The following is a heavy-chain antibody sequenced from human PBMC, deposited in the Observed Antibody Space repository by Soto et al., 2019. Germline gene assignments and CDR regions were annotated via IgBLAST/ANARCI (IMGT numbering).Heavy chain of an antibody. J-gene: IGHJ4*02. CDR1: GGSISSVGYY. CDR3: ARDRAGALYFDY. D-gene: IGHD6-13*01. CDR2: IYYSGST. Sequence: SETLSLTCTVSGGSISSVGYYWSWIRQHPGKGLEWIGYIYYSGSTYYNPSLKSRVTISVDTSKNQFSLKLSSVTAADTAVYYCARDRAGALYFDYWGQGTLVTVS. V-gene: IGHV4-31*03.